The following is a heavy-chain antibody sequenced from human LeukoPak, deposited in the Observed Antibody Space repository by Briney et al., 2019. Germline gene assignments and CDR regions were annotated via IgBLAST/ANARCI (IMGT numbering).Heavy chain of an antibody. Sequence: SETLSLTCTVSGGSISSSSYYWGWIRQPPGKGLEWIGSIYYSGSTYYNPSLKSRVTISVDTSKNQFSLKLSSVTAADTAVYYCARDVGYSRHMDVWGKGTTVTVSS. J-gene: IGHJ6*03. CDR3: ARDVGYSRHMDV. CDR1: GGSISSSSYY. V-gene: IGHV4-39*07. D-gene: IGHD5-18*01. CDR2: IYYSGST.